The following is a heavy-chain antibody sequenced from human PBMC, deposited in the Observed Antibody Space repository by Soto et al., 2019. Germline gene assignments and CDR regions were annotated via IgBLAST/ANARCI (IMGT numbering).Heavy chain of an antibody. Sequence: QITLKESGPTLVKPTQTLTLTCTFSGFSLTTIGVGVGWIRQPPGKALEWRALSYWDDDKHYRTSLQSRLTITKVTSKNQVVLTMTSIDPLDTATYYCAHRLRGNRGWGTFDYWGQGILVTVSS. CDR2: SYWDDDK. D-gene: IGHD6-19*01. J-gene: IGHJ4*02. CDR1: GFSLTTIGVG. V-gene: IGHV2-5*02. CDR3: AHRLRGNRGWGTFDY.